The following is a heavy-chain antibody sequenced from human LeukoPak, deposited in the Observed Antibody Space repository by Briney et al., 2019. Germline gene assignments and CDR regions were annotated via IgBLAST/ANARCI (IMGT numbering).Heavy chain of an antibody. CDR2: IYNSGST. J-gene: IGHJ3*02. Sequence: PSETLSLTCAVSGGSIGSGGYAWTWMRQPPGKGLAWIGYIYNSGSTYYNPSLKSRVSISIDTSKNQFSLKLSSVTAADTAVYYCAKESMIDGLASGAFDIWGQGTMVTVSS. D-gene: IGHD3-10*01. CDR3: AKESMIDGLASGAFDI. V-gene: IGHV4-30-4*07. CDR1: GGSIGSGGYA.